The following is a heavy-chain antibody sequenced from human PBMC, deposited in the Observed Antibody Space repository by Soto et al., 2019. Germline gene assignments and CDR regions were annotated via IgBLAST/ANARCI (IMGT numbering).Heavy chain of an antibody. D-gene: IGHD3-10*01. J-gene: IGHJ6*03. CDR3: VRALRSGSGSYGGRPGYYYYMDV. Sequence: QVQLVQSGAEVKKPGSSVKVSCKASGGTFSSYTISWVRQAPGQGLEWMGRIIPILGIANYAQKFQGRVTITADKSPSTAYMELSSLRSEDTAVYYCVRALRSGSGSYGGRPGYYYYMDVWGKGTTVTVSS. CDR2: IIPILGIA. V-gene: IGHV1-69*02. CDR1: GGTFSSYT.